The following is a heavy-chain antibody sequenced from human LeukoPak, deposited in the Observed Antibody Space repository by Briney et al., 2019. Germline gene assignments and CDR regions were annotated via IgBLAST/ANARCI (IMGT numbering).Heavy chain of an antibody. J-gene: IGHJ5*02. Sequence: SETLSLTCAVYGGSFSGYYWTWIRQPPGKGLEWIGEVNHSGSTNYNPSLKSRVTISVDTSKNQFSLELTSVTAADTAVYYCARGRGLRAVNNWFDPWGQGTLVTVSP. D-gene: IGHD3-10*01. CDR2: VNHSGST. V-gene: IGHV4-34*01. CDR3: ARGRGLRAVNNWFDP. CDR1: GGSFSGYY.